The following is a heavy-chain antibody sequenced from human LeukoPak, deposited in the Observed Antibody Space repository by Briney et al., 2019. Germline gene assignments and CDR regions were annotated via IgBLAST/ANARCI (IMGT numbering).Heavy chain of an antibody. Sequence: GGSLRLSCAASGFSFSDYVMHWVRQAPGKGLEWVTFIRHDNSDRFYADSVKGRFTISSDISKNALYLQMNSLRPEDTAVYYCARKGIDAFDIWGQGTMVTVSS. V-gene: IGHV3-30*02. CDR3: ARKGIDAFDI. J-gene: IGHJ3*02. CDR1: GFSFSDYV. CDR2: IRHDNSDR.